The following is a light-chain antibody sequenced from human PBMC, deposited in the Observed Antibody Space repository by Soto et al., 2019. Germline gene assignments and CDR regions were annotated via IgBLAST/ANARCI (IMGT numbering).Light chain of an antibody. CDR1: QSVGSY. CDR3: QQRRSWPRA. J-gene: IGKJ1*01. Sequence: EIVLTQSPATLSLSPGERATLSCRASQSVGSYLAWFQQKPGQAPRLLIYDATNRATGIPARFNGSGSGTDFTLTISSLEPEDFAVYYCQQRRSWPRAFGQGTRWIS. CDR2: DAT. V-gene: IGKV3-11*01.